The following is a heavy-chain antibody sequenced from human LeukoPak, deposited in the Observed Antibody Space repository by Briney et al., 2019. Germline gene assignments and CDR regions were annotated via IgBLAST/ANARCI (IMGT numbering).Heavy chain of an antibody. J-gene: IGHJ6*02. CDR3: ARDRGTYYYGSGRGDV. CDR2: ISSSGSTI. D-gene: IGHD3-10*01. CDR1: GFTFSDYY. Sequence: GGSLRLSCAASGFTFSDYYMSWIRQAPGKGLGWVSYISSSGSTIYYADSVKGRFTISRDNAKNSLYLQMNSLRAEDTAVYYCARDRGTYYYGSGRGDVWGQGTTVTVSS. V-gene: IGHV3-11*01.